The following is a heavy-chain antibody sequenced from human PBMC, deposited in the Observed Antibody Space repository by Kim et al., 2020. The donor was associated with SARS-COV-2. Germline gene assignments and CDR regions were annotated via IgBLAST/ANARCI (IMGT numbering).Heavy chain of an antibody. V-gene: IGHV3-30*18. J-gene: IGHJ4*02. Sequence: LSLTCAASGFPFSSYGMHWVRQAPGKGLEWVAVISYDGSNKYYADSVKGRFTISRDNSKNTLYLQMNSLRAEDTAVYYCAKDLRRIAAAGPTDYWGQGTLVTVSS. CDR1: GFPFSSYG. D-gene: IGHD6-13*01. CDR2: ISYDGSNK. CDR3: AKDLRRIAAAGPTDY.